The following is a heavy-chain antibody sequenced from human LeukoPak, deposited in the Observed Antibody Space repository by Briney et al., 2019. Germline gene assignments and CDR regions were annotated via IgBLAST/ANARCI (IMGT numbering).Heavy chain of an antibody. Sequence: WASVKVSCKASGYTFTSYGISWVRQAPGQGLEWMSWISAYNGNTNYAQKLQGRVTMPTDTSTSTAYMELRSLRSDDTAVYYCARVIYDSSGYYYVTLGMDVWGQGTTVTVSS. CDR1: GYTFTSYG. J-gene: IGHJ6*02. CDR2: ISAYNGNT. V-gene: IGHV1-18*01. D-gene: IGHD3-22*01. CDR3: ARVIYDSSGYYYVTLGMDV.